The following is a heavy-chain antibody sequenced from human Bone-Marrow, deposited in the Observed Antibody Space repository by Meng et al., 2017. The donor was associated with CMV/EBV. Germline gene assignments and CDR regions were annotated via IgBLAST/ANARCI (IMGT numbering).Heavy chain of an antibody. J-gene: IGHJ4*02. V-gene: IGHV4-31*03. CDR3: ATLPGGYDF. CDR2: IYYREST. CDR1: GGSIRSGGYY. D-gene: IGHD3-3*01. Sequence: LNCIVAGGSIRSGGYYWSWSRKHPGKGLEWIGYIYYRESTNDNPALKSRVTISVDTSKNQFSLKLSSVTAADTAVYYCATLPGGYDFWGQGTLVTVSS.